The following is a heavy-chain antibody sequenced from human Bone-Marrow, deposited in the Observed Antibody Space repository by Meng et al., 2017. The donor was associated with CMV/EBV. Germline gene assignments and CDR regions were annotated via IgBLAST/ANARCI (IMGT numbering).Heavy chain of an antibody. CDR2: IYYSGST. D-gene: IGHD1-1*01. CDR3: ARSLEY. CDR1: GGSVSSGSYY. J-gene: IGHJ4*02. Sequence: GSLRLSCTVSGGSVSSGSYYWSWIRQPPGKGLEWIGYIYYSGSTNYNPSLKSRVTISVDTSKNQFSLKLSSVTAADTAVYYCARSLEYWGQGTLVTVS. V-gene: IGHV4-61*01.